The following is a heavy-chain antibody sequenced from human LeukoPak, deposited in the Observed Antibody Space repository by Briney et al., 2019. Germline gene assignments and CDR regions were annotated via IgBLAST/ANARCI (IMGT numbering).Heavy chain of an antibody. V-gene: IGHV3-23*01. Sequence: GGSLRLSCAASGFTFSSYAMSWVRQAPGKGLEWVSAISGSGGSTYYADSVKGRFTTSRDNSKNTLYLQMNSLRAEDTAVYYCVKFPRIAVADYWGQGTLVTVSS. J-gene: IGHJ4*02. CDR2: ISGSGGST. CDR1: GFTFSSYA. D-gene: IGHD6-19*01. CDR3: VKFPRIAVADY.